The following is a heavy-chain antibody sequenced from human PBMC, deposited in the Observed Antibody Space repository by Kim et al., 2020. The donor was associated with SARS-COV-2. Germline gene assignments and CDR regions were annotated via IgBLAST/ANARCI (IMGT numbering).Heavy chain of an antibody. Sequence: ASVKVSCKASGYTFTSYGISWVRQAPGQGLEWMGWISAYNGNTNYAQKLQGRVTMTTDTSTSTAYMELRSLRSDDTAVYYCARTLGGGQQLSAPPRDYWGQGTLVTVSS. J-gene: IGHJ4*02. CDR1: GYTFTSYG. CDR2: ISAYNGNT. V-gene: IGHV1-18*01. D-gene: IGHD6-13*01. CDR3: ARTLGGGQQLSAPPRDY.